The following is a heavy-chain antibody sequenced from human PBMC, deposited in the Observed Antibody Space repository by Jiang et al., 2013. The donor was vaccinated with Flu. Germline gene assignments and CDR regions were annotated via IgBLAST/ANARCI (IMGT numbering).Heavy chain of an antibody. CDR3: ARETNRADYYDSSGYYYESY. D-gene: IGHD3-22*01. Sequence: GAEVKKPGSSVKVSCKASGGTFSSYAISWVRQAPGQGLEWMGRIIPILGIANYAQKFQGRVTITADKSTSTAYMELSSLRSEDTAVYYCARETNRADYYDSSGYYYESYWGQGTLVTVSS. CDR1: GGTFSSYA. J-gene: IGHJ4*02. V-gene: IGHV1-69*04. CDR2: IIPILGIA.